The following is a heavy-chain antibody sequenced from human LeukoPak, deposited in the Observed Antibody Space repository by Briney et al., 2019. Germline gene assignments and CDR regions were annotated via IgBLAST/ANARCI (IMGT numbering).Heavy chain of an antibody. CDR1: GFTFSSYE. CDR2: ISSSGSTI. J-gene: IGHJ4*02. V-gene: IGHV3-48*03. Sequence: GGSLRLSCAASGFTFSSYEMNWVRQAPGKGLEWVSYISSSGSTIYYADSVKGRFTISRDNAKNSLFLQMNDLRAEDTAVYYCARQGGAYFDYWGQGTLVTVSS. CDR3: ARQGGAYFDY.